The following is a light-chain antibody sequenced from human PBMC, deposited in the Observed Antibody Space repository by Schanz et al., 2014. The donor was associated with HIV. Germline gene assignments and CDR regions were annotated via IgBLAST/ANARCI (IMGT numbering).Light chain of an antibody. CDR3: LQHNEWPWT. CDR1: QRLSSSY. CDR2: GAS. Sequence: EIVLTQSPGSLSLSPGGRATLSCGASQRLSSSYLAWYQQKPGQGPRLLIYGASARATGMPARFSASGSGTEFTLTISSLQSEDFAVYYCLQHNEWPWTFGQGTKVEIK. V-gene: IGKV3-15*01. J-gene: IGKJ1*01.